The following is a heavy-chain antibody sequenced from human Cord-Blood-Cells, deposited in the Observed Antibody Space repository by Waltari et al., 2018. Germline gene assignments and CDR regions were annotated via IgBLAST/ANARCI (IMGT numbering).Heavy chain of an antibody. D-gene: IGHD6-19*01. CDR1: GYPLTELS. J-gene: IGHJ4*02. CDR2: FDPEDGET. V-gene: IGHV1-24*01. CDR3: ATGIFEVAGFDY. Sequence: QVQLVQSGAEVKKPGASVKVSCKVSGYPLTELSMHWVRQDPGKGLEWMGGFDPEDGETIYAQKFQGRVTMTEDTSTDTAYMELSSLRSEDTAVYYCATGIFEVAGFDYWGQGTLVTVSS.